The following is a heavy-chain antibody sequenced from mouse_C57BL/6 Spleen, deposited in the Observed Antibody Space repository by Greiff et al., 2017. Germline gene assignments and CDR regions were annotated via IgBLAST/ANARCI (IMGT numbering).Heavy chain of an antibody. CDR3: TTGDYDYEVY. D-gene: IGHD2-4*01. Sequence: VQLQQSGAELVRPGASVKLSCTASGFNIKDDYMHWVKQRPEQGLEWIGWIDPENGDTEYASKFQGKATITADTSSNTAYLQLSSLTSEDTAVYYCTTGDYDYEVYWGQGTTLTVSS. V-gene: IGHV14-4*01. CDR2: IDPENGDT. CDR1: GFNIKDDY. J-gene: IGHJ2*01.